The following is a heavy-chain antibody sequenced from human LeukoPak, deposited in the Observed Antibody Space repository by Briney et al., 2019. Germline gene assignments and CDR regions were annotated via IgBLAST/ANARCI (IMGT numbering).Heavy chain of an antibody. V-gene: IGHV3-48*03. CDR3: ARGYAMITFGGVL. D-gene: IGHD3-16*01. J-gene: IGHJ4*02. Sequence: HPGGSLRLSCAASGFTFSSYEMNWVRQAPGKGVEWVSYISSSGSTIYYADSVKGRFTISRDNAKNSLYLQMNSLRAEDTAVYYCARGYAMITFGGVLWGQGTLVTVSS. CDR1: GFTFSSYE. CDR2: ISSSGSTI.